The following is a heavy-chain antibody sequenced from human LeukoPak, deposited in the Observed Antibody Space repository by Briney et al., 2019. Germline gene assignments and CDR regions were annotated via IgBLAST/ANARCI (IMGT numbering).Heavy chain of an antibody. D-gene: IGHD2-15*01. CDR2: TDSNSETT. CDR1: GFTFSSYE. J-gene: IGHJ3*02. Sequence: AGGSLRLSCAASGFTFSSYEMDWIRQAPGKGLEWVAYTDSNSETTHYADSVKGRFIISRDNAKNSLYLQMNSLRAEDTALYYCVREYCSGGSCSDAFDIWGQGTMVTVSS. CDR3: VREYCSGGSCSDAFDI. V-gene: IGHV3-48*03.